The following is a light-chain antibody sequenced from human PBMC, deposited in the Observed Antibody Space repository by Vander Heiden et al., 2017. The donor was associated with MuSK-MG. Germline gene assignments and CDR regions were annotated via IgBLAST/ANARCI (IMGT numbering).Light chain of an antibody. Sequence: DIVMTQSPDSLSVSLGERATINCKSSQSVLYSSNNKNYLAWYQQKPGQPPKLLIYWASTRESGVPDRFSGRGSGTAFTLTISSLQAEDVAVYYCQQEDSTPRTFGQGTKVEIK. V-gene: IGKV4-1*01. J-gene: IGKJ1*01. CDR1: QSVLYSSNNKNY. CDR2: WAS. CDR3: QQEDSTPRT.